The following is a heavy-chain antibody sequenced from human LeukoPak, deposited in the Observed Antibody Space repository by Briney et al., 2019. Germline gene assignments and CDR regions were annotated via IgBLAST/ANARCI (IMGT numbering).Heavy chain of an antibody. CDR2: IYYNGST. Sequence: SETLSLTCTVSGGSISSYYWSWIRQPPGKGLEWIGYIYYNGSTYYNPSLKSRVTISVDRSKNQFSLKLSSVTAADTAVYYCARGRDYYDSSGYYSAPFDYWGQGTLVTVSS. D-gene: IGHD3-22*01. CDR1: GGSISSYY. V-gene: IGHV4-59*12. J-gene: IGHJ4*02. CDR3: ARGRDYYDSSGYYSAPFDY.